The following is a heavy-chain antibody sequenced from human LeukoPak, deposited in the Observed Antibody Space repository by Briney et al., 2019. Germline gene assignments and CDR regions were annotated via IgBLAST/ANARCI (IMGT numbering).Heavy chain of an antibody. CDR2: INPNSGGT. D-gene: IGHD2-21*01. CDR1: GYSFTDYY. Sequence: ASVKVSCQTSGYSFTDYYMHWVRQAPGQGLEWMGWINPNSGGTSSAQKFQGRVTMTRDTSITTVYMEVSWLTSDDTAIYYCARADRLHGGPYLIGPWGQGTLVTVSS. J-gene: IGHJ5*02. V-gene: IGHV1-2*02. CDR3: ARADRLHGGPYLIGP.